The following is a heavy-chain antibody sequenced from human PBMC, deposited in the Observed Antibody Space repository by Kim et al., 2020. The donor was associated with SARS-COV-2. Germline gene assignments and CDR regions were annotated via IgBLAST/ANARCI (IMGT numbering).Heavy chain of an antibody. J-gene: IGHJ5*02. V-gene: IGHV1-69*13. D-gene: IGHD6-13*01. CDR1: GGTFSSYA. CDR2: IIPIFGTA. CDR3: AGTGYSSSWYLNWSDP. Sequence: SSVKVSCKASGGTFSSYAISWVRQAPGQGLEWMGGIIPIFGTANYAQKLQGRVTITADESKRTAYMELSRLRAEDTDVYYFAGTGYSSSWYLNWSDPWGQ.